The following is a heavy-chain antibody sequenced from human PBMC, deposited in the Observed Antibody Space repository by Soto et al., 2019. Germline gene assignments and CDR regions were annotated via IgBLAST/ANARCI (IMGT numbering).Heavy chain of an antibody. CDR1: GYTFTSYG. CDR3: ASLPRDYSSGWYYFDY. CDR2: ISAYNGNT. V-gene: IGHV1-18*01. Sequence: ASVKVSCKASGYTFTSYGISWVRQAPGQGLEWMGWISAYNGNTNYAQKLQGRVTMTTDTSTSTAYMELRSLRSDDTAVYYCASLPRDYSSGWYYFDYWGQGTLVTVSS. J-gene: IGHJ4*02. D-gene: IGHD6-19*01.